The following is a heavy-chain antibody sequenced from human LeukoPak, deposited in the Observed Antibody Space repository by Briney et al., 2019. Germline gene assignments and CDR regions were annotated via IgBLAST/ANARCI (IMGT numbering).Heavy chain of an antibody. J-gene: IGHJ6*03. V-gene: IGHV3-7*01. Sequence: GGSLRLSCAASGFTFSSYWMSWVRQAPGKGLEWVATIKQDGSEKYYADPVKGRFTISRDNAKNSLYLQMNSLRAEDTAVYYCARDARLDIVVVPAAPGRDYYYYMDVWGKGTTVTVSS. D-gene: IGHD2-2*03. CDR1: GFTFSSYW. CDR3: ARDARLDIVVVPAAPGRDYYYYMDV. CDR2: IKQDGSEK.